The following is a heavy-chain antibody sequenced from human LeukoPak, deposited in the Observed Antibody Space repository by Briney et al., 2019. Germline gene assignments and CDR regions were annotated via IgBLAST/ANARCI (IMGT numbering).Heavy chain of an antibody. V-gene: IGHV4-4*07. CDR1: GGSISSYY. CDR3: AKMVRGVTNWFDP. CDR2: IYSSGST. J-gene: IGHJ5*02. Sequence: SETLSLTCTVSGGSISSYYWTWIRQSAGKGLEWIGRIYSSGSTNYNPSLKSRVTMSVDTSKNQFSLKLSSVTAADTAVYYCAKMVRGVTNWFDPWGQGTLVTVSS. D-gene: IGHD3-10*01.